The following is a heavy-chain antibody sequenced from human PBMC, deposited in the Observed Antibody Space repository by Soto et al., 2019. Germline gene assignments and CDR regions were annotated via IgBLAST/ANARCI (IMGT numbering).Heavy chain of an antibody. CDR1: GYTLTELS. D-gene: IGHD4-4*01. Sequence: ASVKVSCKVSGYTLTELSMHWVRQAPGKGLEWMGGFDPEDGETIYAQKFQGRVTMTEDTSTDTAYMELSSLRSEDTAVYYCATAEAGWYSNYKYYFDYWGQGTLVTVS. CDR2: FDPEDGET. V-gene: IGHV1-24*01. CDR3: ATAEAGWYSNYKYYFDY. J-gene: IGHJ4*02.